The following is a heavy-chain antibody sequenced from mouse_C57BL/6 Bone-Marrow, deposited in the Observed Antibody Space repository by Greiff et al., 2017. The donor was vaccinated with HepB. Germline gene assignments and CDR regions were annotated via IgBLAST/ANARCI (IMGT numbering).Heavy chain of an antibody. V-gene: IGHV1-72*01. CDR3: ARSPMVTTKENAMDY. J-gene: IGHJ4*01. Sequence: QVQLKQPGAELVKPGASVKLSCKASGYTFTSYWMHWVKQRPGRGLEWIGRIDPNSGGTKYNEKFKSKATLTVDKPSSTAYMQLSSLTSEDSAVYYCARSPMVTTKENAMDYWGQGTSVTVSS. CDR2: IDPNSGGT. CDR1: GYTFTSYW. D-gene: IGHD2-2*01.